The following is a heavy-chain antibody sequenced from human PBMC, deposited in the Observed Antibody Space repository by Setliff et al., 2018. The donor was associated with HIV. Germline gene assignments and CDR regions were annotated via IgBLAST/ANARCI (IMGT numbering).Heavy chain of an antibody. V-gene: IGHV4-59*01. CDR2: IYYSGST. CDR3: GRVGFGELFGAFDI. CDR1: GGSMSSYY. D-gene: IGHD3-10*01. Sequence: PSETLSLTCTVSGGSMSSYYWSWIRQPPGKGLEWVGYIYYSGSTNYNPFLKSRVSISVDTSKNQFSLKLSSVTAADTAMYYCGRVGFGELFGAFDIWGQGIMVTVSS. J-gene: IGHJ3*02.